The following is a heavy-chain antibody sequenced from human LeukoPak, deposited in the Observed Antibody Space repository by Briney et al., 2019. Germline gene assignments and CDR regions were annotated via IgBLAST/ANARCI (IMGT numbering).Heavy chain of an antibody. J-gene: IGHJ4*02. CDR2: TSGSGGST. V-gene: IGHV3-23*01. CDR1: GFIFSNAW. D-gene: IGHD1-26*01. Sequence: GGSLRLSCAASGFIFSNAWMIWVRQAPGKGLEWVSATSGSGGSTYYADSVKGRFTISRDNSKNTLYLQMNSLRAEDTAVYYCAKDRRGSSYYFDYWGQGTLVTVSS. CDR3: AKDRRGSSYYFDY.